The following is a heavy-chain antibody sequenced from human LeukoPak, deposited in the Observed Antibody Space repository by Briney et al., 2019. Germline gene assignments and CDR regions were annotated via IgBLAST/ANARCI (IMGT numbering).Heavy chain of an antibody. J-gene: IGHJ5*02. Sequence: SETLSLTCAVYGGSFGGYYWSWIRQPPGKGLEWIGEINHSGSTNYNPSLKSRVTISVDTSKNQFSLKLSSVTAADTAVYYCARVSVSKYNWNKRDWFDPWGQGTLVTVSS. CDR1: GGSFGGYY. D-gene: IGHD1/OR15-1a*01. CDR3: ARVSVSKYNWNKRDWFDP. CDR2: INHSGST. V-gene: IGHV4-34*01.